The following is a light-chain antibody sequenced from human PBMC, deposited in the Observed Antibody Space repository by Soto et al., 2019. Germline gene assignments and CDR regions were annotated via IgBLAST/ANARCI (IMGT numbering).Light chain of an antibody. V-gene: IGKV3-15*01. CDR2: GAS. CDR3: QQYHNWPPQYT. Sequence: EIVLTQSPATLSLSPGERATLSCRASQTVSSNLAWYQQKPAQAPRLLIHGASTRATGVPARFSGGGSGTEFTLTISSLQSEDFAVYYCQQYHNWPPQYTFGQGTKLQIK. J-gene: IGKJ2*01. CDR1: QTVSSN.